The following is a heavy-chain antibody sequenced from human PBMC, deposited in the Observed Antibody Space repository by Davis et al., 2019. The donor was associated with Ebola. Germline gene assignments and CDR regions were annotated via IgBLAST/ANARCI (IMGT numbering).Heavy chain of an antibody. V-gene: IGHV1-3*01. CDR3: ARVDNWNRQSYFYGMDV. Sequence: AASVKVSCKASGYTFANSEIHWARQAPGQRLEWMGWINAANGNTKHLQKFQGRVTITRDTSASTVYMELTSLRSEDTAGYYCARVDNWNRQSYFYGMDVWGQGTTVTVSS. CDR2: INAANGNT. CDR1: GYTFANSE. J-gene: IGHJ6*02. D-gene: IGHD1-20*01.